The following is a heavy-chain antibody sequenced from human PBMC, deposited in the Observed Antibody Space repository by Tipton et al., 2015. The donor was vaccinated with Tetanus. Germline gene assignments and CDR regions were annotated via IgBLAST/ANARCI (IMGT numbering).Heavy chain of an antibody. V-gene: IGHV3-7*03. CDR3: AKTKRGYSYGSFDV. J-gene: IGHJ4*02. CDR1: GFIFSDHW. D-gene: IGHD5-18*01. CDR2: IQPDGSES. Sequence: SLRLSCVASGFIFSDHWMSWVRQAPGKGLEWVASIQPDGSESHFVDSVKGRFTISRDNTKNSLYLQMNSLRAEDTAVYFCAKTKRGYSYGSFDVWGQGTLVTVSS.